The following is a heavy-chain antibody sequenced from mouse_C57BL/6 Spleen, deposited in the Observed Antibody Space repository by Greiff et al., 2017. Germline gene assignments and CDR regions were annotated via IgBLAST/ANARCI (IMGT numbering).Heavy chain of an antibody. Sequence: EVKLMESGGGLVKPGGSLKLSCAASGFTFSDYGMHWVRQAPEKGLEWVAYISSGSSTIYYADTVKGRFTISRDNAKNTLFLQMTSLRSEDTAMYYCARSYYDYDPYYFDYWGQGTTLTVSS. D-gene: IGHD2-4*01. V-gene: IGHV5-17*01. J-gene: IGHJ2*01. CDR3: ARSYYDYDPYYFDY. CDR2: ISSGSSTI. CDR1: GFTFSDYG.